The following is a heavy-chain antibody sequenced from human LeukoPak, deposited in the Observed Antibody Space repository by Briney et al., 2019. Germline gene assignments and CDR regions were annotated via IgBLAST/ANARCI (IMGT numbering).Heavy chain of an antibody. CDR1: GGSFSGYY. CDR2: INHSGST. CDR3: ARATQKNYYDSSGYYS. Sequence: SETLSLTCAVYGGSFSGYYWSWIRQPPGKGLEWIGEINHSGSTNYNPSLKSRVTISVDTSKNQFSLKLSSVTAADTAVYYCARATQKNYYDSSGYYSWGQGTLVTVSS. V-gene: IGHV4-34*01. D-gene: IGHD3-22*01. J-gene: IGHJ4*02.